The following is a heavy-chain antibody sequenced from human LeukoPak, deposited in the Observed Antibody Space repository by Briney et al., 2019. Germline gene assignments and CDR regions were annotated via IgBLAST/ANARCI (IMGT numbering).Heavy chain of an antibody. J-gene: IGHJ4*02. CDR1: GFTFSSYS. CDR2: ISSSSSYI. D-gene: IGHD1-26*01. V-gene: IGHV3-21*01. Sequence: GGSPRLSRAASGFTFSSYSMNWVRQAPGKGLEWVSSISSSSSYIYYADSVKGRFTISRDNAKNSLYLQMNSLRAEDTAVYYCARDGNEWELTSPFDYWGQGTLVTVSS. CDR3: ARDGNEWELTSPFDY.